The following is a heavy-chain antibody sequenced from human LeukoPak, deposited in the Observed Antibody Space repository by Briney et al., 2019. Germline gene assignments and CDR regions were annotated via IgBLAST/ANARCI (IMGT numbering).Heavy chain of an antibody. J-gene: IGHJ4*02. D-gene: IGHD6-19*01. CDR2: IYYSGST. CDR1: GGSISSYY. CDR3: ARNSGWYEASIDY. V-gene: IGHV4-59*01. Sequence: SETLSLTCTVSGGSISSYYCSRIRQPPGKGLEWIGYIYYSGSTNYNPSLKSRVTISVDTSKNQFSLKLSSVTAADTAVYYCARNSGWYEASIDYWGQGTLVAVSS.